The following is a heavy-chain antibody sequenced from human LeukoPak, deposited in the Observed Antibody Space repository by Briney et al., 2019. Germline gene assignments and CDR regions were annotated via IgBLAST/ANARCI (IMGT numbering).Heavy chain of an antibody. V-gene: IGHV3-21*04. CDR3: AKGSAQWELYDY. J-gene: IGHJ4*02. D-gene: IGHD4-23*01. Sequence: GGSLRLSCAASGFTFSSYSMNWVRQAPGKGLEWVSSISSSSSYIYYADSVKGRFTISRDNSKNTLYLQMNGLRAEDTAIYYCAKGSAQWELYDYWGQGTLVTVSS. CDR2: ISSSSSYI. CDR1: GFTFSSYS.